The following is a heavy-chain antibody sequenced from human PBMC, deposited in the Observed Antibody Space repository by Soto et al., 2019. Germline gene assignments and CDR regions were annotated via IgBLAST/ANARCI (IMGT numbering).Heavy chain of an antibody. CDR1: GGSINTYY. J-gene: IGHJ4*02. CDR3: ARGHSYYYSSPASYPFDF. V-gene: IGHV4-59*01. Sequence: PSETLSLTXTVSGGSINTYYWSWIRQPPGKGLEWIGYVDYSGNSDSSPSLKSRVTISIDTSKKQVSLKLNSVTAADTAVYFCARGHSYYYSSPASYPFDFWGQGTLVTVSS. D-gene: IGHD2-21*02. CDR2: VDYSGNS.